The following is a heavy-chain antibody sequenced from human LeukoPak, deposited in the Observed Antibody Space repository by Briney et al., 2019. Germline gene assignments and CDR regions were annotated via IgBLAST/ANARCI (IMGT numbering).Heavy chain of an antibody. CDR3: AREHYGWRKNWFDP. J-gene: IGHJ5*02. D-gene: IGHD3-16*01. Sequence: ASVKVSCKASGYTFTGYYMHWVRQAPGQGLEWMGWMNPNSGNTDYAQKFQGRVTMTRNTSTNTAYMELSSLRSEDTAVYYCAREHYGWRKNWFDPWGQGTLVTVSS. CDR2: MNPNSGNT. CDR1: GYTFTGYY. V-gene: IGHV1-8*02.